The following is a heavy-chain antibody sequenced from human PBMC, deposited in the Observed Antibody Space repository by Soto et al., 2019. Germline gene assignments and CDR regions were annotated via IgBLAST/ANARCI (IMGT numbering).Heavy chain of an antibody. D-gene: IGHD6-6*01. CDR2: INPDSGDT. CDR3: ARAVHSSSSPPFYSYYYGLDV. Sequence: ASLKVACEATGYSLTTYYIHWMRQAPGQGLEWMGWINPDSGDTKYPQRFQGRVTMTRETSISTAYMELTSLRSDDTAVYYCARAVHSSSSPPFYSYYYGLDVWGQGTTVTVSS. V-gene: IGHV1-2*02. J-gene: IGHJ6*02. CDR1: GYSLTTYY.